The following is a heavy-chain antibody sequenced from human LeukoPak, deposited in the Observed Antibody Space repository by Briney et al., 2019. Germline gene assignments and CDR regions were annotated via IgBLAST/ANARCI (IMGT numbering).Heavy chain of an antibody. V-gene: IGHV3-23*01. CDR2: ISGSGGST. CDR1: GFTFGHFA. J-gene: IGHJ6*03. CDR3: AKGSGSSTYYYYMDV. Sequence: GGSLRLSCEASGFTFGHFAMHWVRQAPGKGLEWVSAISGSGGSTYYADSVKGRFTISRDNSKNTLYLQMNSLGAEDTAVYYCAKGSGSSTYYYYMDVWGKGTTVTVSS. D-gene: IGHD1-26*01.